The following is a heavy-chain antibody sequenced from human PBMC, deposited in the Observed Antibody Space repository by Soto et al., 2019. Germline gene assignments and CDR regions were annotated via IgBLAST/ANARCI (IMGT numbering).Heavy chain of an antibody. J-gene: IGHJ5*02. Sequence: EVQLVESGGGLVQPGRSLRLSCAASGFTFDDYTMHWVRQAPGKGLEWVSGISWNSGSIGYADSVKGRFTISRDNAKNSLVLQMNRPRAEDTALFFCTKGGRYDATHQARFDPWGQGTLVTVSS. CDR1: GFTFDDYT. CDR3: TKGGRYDATHQARFDP. D-gene: IGHD6-19*01. CDR2: ISWNSGSI. V-gene: IGHV3-9*01.